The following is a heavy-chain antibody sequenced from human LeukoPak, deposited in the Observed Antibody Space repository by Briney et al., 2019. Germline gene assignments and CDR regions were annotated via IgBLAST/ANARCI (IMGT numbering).Heavy chain of an antibody. Sequence: SETLSLTCTLSRDSISSVSYYWSWIRQPPGKGLEWIGEITHSGSTNYNPSLKSRVTMSVDTSKNQFSLKLSSVTAADTAVYYCARAGYCSSTSCYRFDPWGQGTLVTVSS. CDR1: RDSISSVSYY. D-gene: IGHD2-2*02. J-gene: IGHJ5*02. V-gene: IGHV4-39*07. CDR3: ARAGYCSSTSCYRFDP. CDR2: ITHSGST.